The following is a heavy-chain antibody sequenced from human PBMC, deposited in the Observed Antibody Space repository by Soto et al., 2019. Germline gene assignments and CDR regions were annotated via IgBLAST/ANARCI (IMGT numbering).Heavy chain of an antibody. D-gene: IGHD1-26*01. CDR2: IHSDGSST. CDR1: GFTFSYYW. Sequence: EVQLVESGGGLVQPGESLRLSCAASGFTFSYYWMHWVRQAPGKGLVWVSRIHSDGSSTTYADSVKGRFTISRDNDRNTLYLQMNSLRAEDTAVYYCERGDRGAFDFWGQGTVVTVSS. V-gene: IGHV3-74*01. J-gene: IGHJ3*01. CDR3: ERGDRGAFDF.